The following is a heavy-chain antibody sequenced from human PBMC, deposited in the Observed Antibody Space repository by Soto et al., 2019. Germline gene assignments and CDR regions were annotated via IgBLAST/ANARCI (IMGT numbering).Heavy chain of an antibody. J-gene: IGHJ4*02. V-gene: IGHV4-59*11. CDR2: IYYNGNT. D-gene: IGHD7-27*01. Sequence: PXXPLSLTYTVSGGSSSDHYGRWIRQTQGKGLEWIGYIYYNGNTNYNPSLKSRVTMSVDTSKNQISLKSCSVTAADTAVYYCTRANWYSEYWGQGTLVTVSS. CDR1: GGSSSDHY. CDR3: TRANWYSEY.